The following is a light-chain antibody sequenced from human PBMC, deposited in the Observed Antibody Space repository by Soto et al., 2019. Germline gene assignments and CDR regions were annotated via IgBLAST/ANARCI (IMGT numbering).Light chain of an antibody. J-gene: IGKJ2*01. CDR1: QTISNF. Sequence: DIQMTQAPSSLSASVGDRITITCRASQTISNFLNWYHQRPGKAPKLLIFGAYSLQSGVPSKFTGSGSGTDFTLTISDLQPEDFATYSCQQTYSTPYTFGQGTNLEIK. CDR3: QQTYSTPYT. CDR2: GAY. V-gene: IGKV1-39*01.